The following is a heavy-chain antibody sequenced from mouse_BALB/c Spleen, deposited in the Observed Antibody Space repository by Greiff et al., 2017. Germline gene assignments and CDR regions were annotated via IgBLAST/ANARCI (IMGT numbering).Heavy chain of an antibody. CDR1: GFTFSSYP. V-gene: IGHV5-12-2*01. J-gene: IGHJ2*01. Sequence: EVKLVESGGGLVQPGGSLKLSCAASGFTFSSYPMSWVRPTPEKRLEWVAYISTGGGSTYYPDTVKGRFTISRDNAKNTLYLQMSRRKSEDTAMDYCARHRGGTYDLDDWGQGTTLTGSS. CDR3: ARHRGGTYDLDD. CDR2: ISTGGGST. D-gene: IGHD4-1*01.